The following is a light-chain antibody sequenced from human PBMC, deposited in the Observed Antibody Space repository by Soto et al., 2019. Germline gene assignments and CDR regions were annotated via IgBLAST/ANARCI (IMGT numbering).Light chain of an antibody. V-gene: IGKV1D-12*01. CDR3: QHANSFPLT. Sequence: DIQVTQSPSSVSASVGERVTITCRASQDINNWLAWYQQKPGKAPQLLIYTTSNLQSGVPSRFSGSGSGTDFTLTINSLQPEDFETYYCQHANSFPLTFGGGTKVEIK. CDR1: QDINNW. CDR2: TTS. J-gene: IGKJ4*01.